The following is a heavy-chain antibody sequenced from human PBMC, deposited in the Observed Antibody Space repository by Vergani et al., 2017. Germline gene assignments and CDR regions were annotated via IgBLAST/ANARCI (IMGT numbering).Heavy chain of an antibody. CDR3: ARAQVDYYDSSGYYFTWYYFDY. CDR2: INHSGST. V-gene: IGHV4-34*01. Sequence: QVQLQQWGAGLLKPSETLSLTFAVYGGSFSGYYWSWIRQPPGKGLEWIGEINHSGSTNYNPSLKSRVTISVDTSKNQFSLKLSSVTAADTAVYYCARAQVDYYDSSGYYFTWYYFDYWGQGTLVTVSS. CDR1: GGSFSGYY. D-gene: IGHD3-22*01. J-gene: IGHJ4*02.